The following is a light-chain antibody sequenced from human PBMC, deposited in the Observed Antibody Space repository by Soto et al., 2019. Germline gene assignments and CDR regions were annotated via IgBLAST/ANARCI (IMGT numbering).Light chain of an antibody. CDR2: GVS. CDR1: QYIHSY. V-gene: IGKV1-39*01. Sequence: DIKWTQSPSSLAASFGDRFTITCLASQYIHSYLNWYKQTPGKPPELLIFGVSNLESGVPSRFSGSGSGTDFTLTIATLQREDFATYYCQQSFTTPLTFGGGTKVDIK. CDR3: QQSFTTPLT. J-gene: IGKJ4*01.